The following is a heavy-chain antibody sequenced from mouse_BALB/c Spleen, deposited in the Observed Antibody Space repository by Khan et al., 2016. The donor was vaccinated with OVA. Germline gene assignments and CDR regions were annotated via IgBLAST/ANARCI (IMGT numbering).Heavy chain of an antibody. J-gene: IGHJ3*01. V-gene: IGHV3-2*02. CDR3: ARKDYYDYDPFPY. D-gene: IGHD2-4*01. Sequence: VQLQQSGPGLVKPSQSLSLTCTVTGYSITSEYAWNWIRQFPGNKLEWMGYINYSGNTRFNPSLKSRTSITRDTSKNQFFLQLNSVTTDDTATYYCARKDYYDYDPFPYGGQGTLVTVSA. CDR1: GYSITSEYA. CDR2: INYSGNT.